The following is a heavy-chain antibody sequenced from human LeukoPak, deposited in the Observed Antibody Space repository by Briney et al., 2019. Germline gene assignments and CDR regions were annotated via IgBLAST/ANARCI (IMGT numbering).Heavy chain of an antibody. CDR3: ARLLEHYYFDASGYYDDDY. D-gene: IGHD3-22*01. CDR1: GYTFTGFY. CDR2: IDPNIGTT. Sequence: GASVKVSCKASGYTFTGFYMHWVRQAPGQGLEWMGWIDPNIGTTKYSQKFQGRVTMTRETSIREVYMELSRLRSDDTAVYYCARLLEHYYFDASGYYDDDYWGQGTPIIVSS. J-gene: IGHJ4*02. V-gene: IGHV1-2*02.